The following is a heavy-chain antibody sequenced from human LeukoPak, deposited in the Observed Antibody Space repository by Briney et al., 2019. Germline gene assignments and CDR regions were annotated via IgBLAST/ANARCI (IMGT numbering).Heavy chain of an antibody. CDR2: MFYSGST. D-gene: IGHD3-3*01. CDR3: TRQWSNFWSEY. V-gene: IGHV4-39*01. J-gene: IGHJ4*02. Sequence: SETLSLTCTVSGGSINSSAYYWGWIRQPPGKGLEWIGSMFYSGSTNYNSSLKSRITIAVDTSKNQFFLKLSSVTAADTAVYYCTRQWSNFWSEYWGQGTLVTVSS. CDR1: GGSINSSAYY.